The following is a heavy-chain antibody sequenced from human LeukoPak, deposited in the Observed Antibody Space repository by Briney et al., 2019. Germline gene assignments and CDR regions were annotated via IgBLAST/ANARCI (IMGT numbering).Heavy chain of an antibody. CDR1: GFTFSDYS. Sequence: PGGSLRLSCAASGFTFSDYSMNWVRQAPGKGLEWVSYISSSSNTIYYADSVKGRFTISRDNAKNSLYLQMNSLRAEPTPLYHCARDQNRITVPYFDYWGQGTLVTVSS. CDR2: ISSSSNTI. D-gene: IGHD1-14*01. V-gene: IGHV3-48*01. CDR3: ARDQNRITVPYFDY. J-gene: IGHJ4*02.